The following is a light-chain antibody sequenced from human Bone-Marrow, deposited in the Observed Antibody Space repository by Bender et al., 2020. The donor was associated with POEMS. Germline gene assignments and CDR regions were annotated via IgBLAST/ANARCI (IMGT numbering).Light chain of an antibody. Sequence: QSVLTQPPSASGTPGQSVIISCSGTDSNFGGNNVYWYQQLPGTAPKLLIYRNDQRPSGIPDRFSGSMAGTSASLAISGLQSEDDADYYCAAWDDSLNGPDFGTGTKVTVL. CDR3: AAWDDSLNGPD. CDR2: RND. CDR1: DSNFGGNN. J-gene: IGLJ1*01. V-gene: IGLV1-44*01.